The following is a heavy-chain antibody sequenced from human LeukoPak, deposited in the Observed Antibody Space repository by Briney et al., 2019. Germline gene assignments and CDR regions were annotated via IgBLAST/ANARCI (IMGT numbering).Heavy chain of an antibody. CDR3: ARVGLYYDILTGQRIPGAFDI. D-gene: IGHD3-9*01. V-gene: IGHV1-2*04. J-gene: IGHJ3*02. CDR2: INPDSGGT. CDR1: GYTFTGYY. Sequence: ASVKVSCKASGYTFTGYYMHWVRQAPGQGLEWTGWINPDSGGTNYAQKFQGWVTMTRDTSISTAYMELSRLRSDDTAVYYCARVGLYYDILTGQRIPGAFDIWGQGTMVTVSS.